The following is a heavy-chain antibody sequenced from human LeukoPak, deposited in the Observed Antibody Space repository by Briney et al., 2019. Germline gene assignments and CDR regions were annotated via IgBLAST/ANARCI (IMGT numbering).Heavy chain of an antibody. J-gene: IGHJ5*02. Sequence: GRSLRLSCAAPGFTFNTYGMHWVRQAPGKGLEWVALISYDGSNKYYADSVKGRFTISRDNSKNTLSLQMNSLRAEDTAVYYCAKDKGADGSGWSFDPWGQGTLVTVSS. CDR3: AKDKGADGSGWSFDP. CDR2: ISYDGSNK. V-gene: IGHV3-30*18. CDR1: GFTFNTYG. D-gene: IGHD6-19*01.